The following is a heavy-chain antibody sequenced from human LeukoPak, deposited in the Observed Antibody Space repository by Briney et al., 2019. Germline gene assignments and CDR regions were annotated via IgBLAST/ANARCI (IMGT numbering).Heavy chain of an antibody. CDR3: ARDLRRYCSGGSCLTEGYFDY. D-gene: IGHD2-15*01. J-gene: IGHJ4*02. CDR1: GYTFTGYY. V-gene: IGHV1-18*04. Sequence: ASVKVSCKASGYTFTGYYMHWVRQAPGQGLEWVGWISAYNGNTNYAQKLQGRVTMTTDTSTSTAYMELRSLRSDDTAVYYCARDLRRYCSGGSCLTEGYFDYWGQGTLVTVSS. CDR2: ISAYNGNT.